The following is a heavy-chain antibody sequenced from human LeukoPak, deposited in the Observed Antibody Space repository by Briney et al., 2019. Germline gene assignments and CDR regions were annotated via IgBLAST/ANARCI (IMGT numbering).Heavy chain of an antibody. D-gene: IGHD2-2*02. CDR3: ARGRGVVVPAAIKGRFYYMDV. V-gene: IGHV3-21*01. J-gene: IGHJ6*03. CDR2: ISSSSSYI. Sequence: GGSLRLSCAASGFTFSSYSMNWVRQAPGKGLEWVSSISSSSSYIYYADSVKGRFTISRDNAKNSLYLQMNSLRAEDTAVYYCARGRGVVVPAAIKGRFYYMDVWGKGTTVTVSS. CDR1: GFTFSSYS.